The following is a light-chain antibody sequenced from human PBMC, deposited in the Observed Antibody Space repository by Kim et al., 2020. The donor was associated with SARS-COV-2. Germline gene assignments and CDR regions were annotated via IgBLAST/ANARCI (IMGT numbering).Light chain of an antibody. CDR2: GAS. V-gene: IGKV3-20*01. CDR1: QSVRNNY. J-gene: IGKJ2*01. CDR3: QQYRSSPPMYT. Sequence: EIVLTQSPGTLSLSPGERATLSCRASQSVRNNYLAWYQQKPGQAPRLLISGASSRATGIPDRFSGSGSGTDFTLTISSLEPEDFAVYYCQQYRSSPPMYTFGQGTKLEI.